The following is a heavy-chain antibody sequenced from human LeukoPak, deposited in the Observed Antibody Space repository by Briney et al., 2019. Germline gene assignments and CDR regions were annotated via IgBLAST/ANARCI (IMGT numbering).Heavy chain of an antibody. CDR1: GYTFTSYG. J-gene: IGHJ6*02. V-gene: IGHV1-18*01. CDR3: ARAGRQLGGSYSYYYYGMDV. CDR2: TSAYNGNT. Sequence: ASVKVSCKASGYTFTSYGISWVRQAPGQGLEWMGWTSAYNGNTNYAQKLQGRVTMTTDTSTSTAYMELRSLRSDDTAVYYCARAGRQLGGSYSYYYYGMDVWGQGTTVTVSS. D-gene: IGHD1-26*01.